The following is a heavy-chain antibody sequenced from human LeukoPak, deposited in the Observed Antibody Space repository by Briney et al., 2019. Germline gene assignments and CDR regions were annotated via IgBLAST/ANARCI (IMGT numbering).Heavy chain of an antibody. CDR3: ARHLTSGDYFDY. CDR2: VYYSGIT. J-gene: IGHJ4*02. Sequence: PSETLSLTCTVSGGSISTYYWSWLRQPPGKGLEWIGYVYYSGITDYNPSLKSRVTISVDTSKSQFSLELSSVTAADTAVYYCARHLTSGDYFDYWGQGTLVTVSS. CDR1: GGSISTYY. V-gene: IGHV4-59*08. D-gene: IGHD4-17*01.